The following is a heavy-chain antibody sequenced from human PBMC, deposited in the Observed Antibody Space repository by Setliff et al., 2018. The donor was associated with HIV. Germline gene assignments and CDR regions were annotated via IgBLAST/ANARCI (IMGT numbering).Heavy chain of an antibody. CDR2: IPYDGSYK. J-gene: IGHJ4*02. D-gene: IGHD1-26*01. Sequence: PGGSLRLSCAASGFSFSSYGLHWVRQAPGKGLEWVAFIPYDGSYKYYADSVKGRFTISRDNSRTTMYLQMNSLRAEDTAVYYCVRGIVGASVFNYWGQGTQVTVSS. CDR3: VRGIVGASVFNY. CDR1: GFSFSSYG. V-gene: IGHV3-30*02.